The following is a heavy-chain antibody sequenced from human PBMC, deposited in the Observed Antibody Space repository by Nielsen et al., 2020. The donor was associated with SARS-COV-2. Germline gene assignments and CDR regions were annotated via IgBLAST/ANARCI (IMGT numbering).Heavy chain of an antibody. J-gene: IGHJ6*02. V-gene: IGHV3-15*01. CDR1: GFTFSNPW. CDR2: IKSKVDGGTT. D-gene: IGHD5-18*01. CDR3: TRLRSGYRYYYGLDV. Sequence: GESLKISCAASGFTFSNPWMNWVRQAPGKGLEWVGRIKSKVDGGTTDYAGPVKGRFTISRDDSKNTAYLQMNSLKTEDTAVYYCTRLRSGYRYYYGLDVWGQGTTVAVSS.